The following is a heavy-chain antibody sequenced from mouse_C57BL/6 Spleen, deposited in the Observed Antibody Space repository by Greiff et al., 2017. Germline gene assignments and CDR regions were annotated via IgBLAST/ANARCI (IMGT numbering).Heavy chain of an antibody. D-gene: IGHD1-1*01. Sequence: QVHVKQPGAELVMPGASVKLSCKASGYTFTSYWMHWVKQRPGQGLEWIGEIDPSDSYTNYNQKFKGKSTLTVDKSSSTAYMQLSSLTSEDSAVYYCARITTVVAPDWYFDVWGTGTTVTVSS. V-gene: IGHV1-69*01. CDR3: ARITTVVAPDWYFDV. J-gene: IGHJ1*03. CDR2: IDPSDSYT. CDR1: GYTFTSYW.